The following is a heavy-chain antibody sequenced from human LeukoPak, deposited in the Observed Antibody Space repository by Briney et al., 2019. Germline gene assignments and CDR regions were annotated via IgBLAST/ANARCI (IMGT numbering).Heavy chain of an antibody. CDR2: MNPNSGNT. Sequence: EASVKVSCKASGYTFTSYDINWVRQATGQGLEWMGWMNPNSGNTGYAQKFQGRVTMTRNTSISTAYMELSSLRSEDTAVYYCARDPTRDNYDFWSGFELGMDVWGQGTTATVSS. J-gene: IGHJ6*02. V-gene: IGHV1-8*01. D-gene: IGHD3-3*01. CDR3: ARDPTRDNYDFWSGFELGMDV. CDR1: GYTFTSYD.